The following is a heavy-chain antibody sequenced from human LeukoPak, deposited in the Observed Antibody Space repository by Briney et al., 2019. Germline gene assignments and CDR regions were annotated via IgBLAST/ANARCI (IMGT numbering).Heavy chain of an antibody. V-gene: IGHV5-51*01. CDR1: GYTFTDYW. CDR2: IYCDGSKT. D-gene: IGHD3-3*01. CDR3: ARPDYDFWSGYQNWYFDL. J-gene: IGHJ2*01. Sequence: GESLKISCQASGYTFTDYWVGWVRQMPGKGLEWMGIIYCDGSKTTYSPSFQSQVTISVDKSTSTAYLQWSSLKASDTAMYYCARPDYDFWSGYQNWYFDLWGRGTLVTVSS.